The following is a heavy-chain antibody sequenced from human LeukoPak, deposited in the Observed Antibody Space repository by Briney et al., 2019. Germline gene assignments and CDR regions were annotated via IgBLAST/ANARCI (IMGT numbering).Heavy chain of an antibody. D-gene: IGHD3-3*01. J-gene: IGHJ4*02. CDR3: AKRYYDFPLDY. V-gene: IGHV3-23*01. CDR1: GFTFSIYA. Sequence: GGSLRLSCAASGFTFSIYAMNWVRQAPGKGLEWVSSISANGGETHYADSVKGRFTISRDNTKNTLYLQINNPRVEDTAVYYCAKRYYDFPLDYWGQGTLVTVSS. CDR2: ISANGGET.